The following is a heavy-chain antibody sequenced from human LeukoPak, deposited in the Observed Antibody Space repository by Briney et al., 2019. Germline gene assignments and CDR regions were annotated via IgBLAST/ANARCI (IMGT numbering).Heavy chain of an antibody. CDR2: ISSSSSTI. Sequence: PGGSLRLSCAASGFTFSSYSMNWVRQAPGKGLEWVSYISSSSSTIYYADSVKGRFTISRDNAKNSLYLQMNSLRVEDTAVYYCTREGVGGFDTWGQGAMVTVSS. J-gene: IGHJ3*02. CDR3: TREGVGGFDT. CDR1: GFTFSSYS. V-gene: IGHV3-48*01. D-gene: IGHD3-16*01.